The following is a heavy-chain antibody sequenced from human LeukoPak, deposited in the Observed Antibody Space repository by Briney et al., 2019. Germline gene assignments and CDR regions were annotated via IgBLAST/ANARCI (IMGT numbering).Heavy chain of an antibody. J-gene: IGHJ4*02. D-gene: IGHD3-22*01. CDR1: GFAFSSYG. Sequence: QSGGSLRLSCAASGFAFSSYGMHWVRQAPGKGLEWVAVISYDGSNKYYTDSVKGRFTTSRDNSKNTLYLQMNSLRAEDTAVYYCAGSSGYYYYFDYWGQGTLVTVSS. V-gene: IGHV3-30*03. CDR3: AGSSGYYYYFDY. CDR2: ISYDGSNK.